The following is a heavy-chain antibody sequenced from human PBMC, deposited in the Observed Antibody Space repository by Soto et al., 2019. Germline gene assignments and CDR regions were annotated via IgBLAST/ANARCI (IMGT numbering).Heavy chain of an antibody. Sequence: KVSYKASGYTXSRYGSSWVRQPPGQGLECMGWISAYNCNTNYAQKLQGRVTMTTQTSTSTAYMELRSMRPDDTAVYYCARAWELRSFDNWGQGTLATVS. D-gene: IGHD1-26*01. CDR2: ISAYNCNT. J-gene: IGHJ4*02. CDR1: GYTXSRYG. CDR3: ARAWELRSFDN. V-gene: IGHV1-18*01.